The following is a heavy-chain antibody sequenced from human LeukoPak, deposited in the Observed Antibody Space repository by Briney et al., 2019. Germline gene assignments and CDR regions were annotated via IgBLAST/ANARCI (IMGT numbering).Heavy chain of an antibody. CDR3: ARTVKTMGAVAAYFDY. CDR1: GFTFSSYS. D-gene: IGHD6-19*01. CDR2: ISSSSSTI. J-gene: IGHJ4*02. Sequence: GGSLRLSCAASGFTFSSYSMNWVRQAPGKGLEWVSYISSSSSTIYYADFVKGRFTISKDNAKNTLYLQMNSLRAEDTAVYYCARTVKTMGAVAAYFDYWGQGTLVTVSS. V-gene: IGHV3-48*01.